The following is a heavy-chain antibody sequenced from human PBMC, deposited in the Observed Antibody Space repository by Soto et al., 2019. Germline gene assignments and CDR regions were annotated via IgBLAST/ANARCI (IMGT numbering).Heavy chain of an antibody. CDR2: IYYSGST. V-gene: IGHV4-39*01. D-gene: IGHD6-13*01. CDR1: GGSISSSSYY. Sequence: QLQLQESGPGLVKPSETLSLTCTVSGGSISSSSYYWGWIRQPPGKGLEWIGSIYYSGSTYYNPSLTSRVTISVDTSKNQFSLKLSSVTAADTAVYYCARLSTDSSSWYLDYWGQGTLVTVSS. J-gene: IGHJ4*02. CDR3: ARLSTDSSSWYLDY.